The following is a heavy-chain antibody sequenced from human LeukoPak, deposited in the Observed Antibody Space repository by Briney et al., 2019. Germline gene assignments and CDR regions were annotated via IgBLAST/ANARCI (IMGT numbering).Heavy chain of an antibody. CDR3: ARPNGSGSYRYGMDV. V-gene: IGHV4-31*03. Sequence: SETLSLTCTVSGGSVSSGGYYWSWIRQHPGKGMEWIGYIYYSGSTYYNPSLKSRVTISVDTSKNQFSLKLSSVTAADTAVYYCARPNGSGSYRYGMDVWGQGTTVTVSS. CDR1: GGSVSSGGYY. CDR2: IYYSGST. J-gene: IGHJ6*02. D-gene: IGHD3-10*01.